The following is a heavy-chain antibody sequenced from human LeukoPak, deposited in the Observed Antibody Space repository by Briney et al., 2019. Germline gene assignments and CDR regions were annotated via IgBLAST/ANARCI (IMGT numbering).Heavy chain of an antibody. CDR2: INHSGST. Sequence: SETLPLTCAVYGGSFSGYYWSWIRQPPGKGLEWIGEINHSGSTNYNPSLKSRVTISVDTSKNQFSLKLSSVTAADTAVYYCARAYQVVRRAAGTTKFDPWGQGTLVTVSS. CDR1: GGSFSGYY. CDR3: ARAYQVVRRAAGTTKFDP. D-gene: IGHD6-13*01. V-gene: IGHV4-34*01. J-gene: IGHJ5*02.